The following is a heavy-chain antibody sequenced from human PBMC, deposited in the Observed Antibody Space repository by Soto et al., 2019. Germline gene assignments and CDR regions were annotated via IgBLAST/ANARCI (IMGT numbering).Heavy chain of an antibody. V-gene: IGHV1-69*04. CDR1: GGSFSSYT. CDR3: ARDLGYCSSTSCFDYYYYYYMDV. CDR2: IIPILGIA. Sequence: GASIKVSCKASGGSFSSYTISWVRKAPGQRLERMGKIIPILGIANYAQKFQGRVTITADKSTSTAYMELSSLRSEDTAVYYCARDLGYCSSTSCFDYYYYYYMDVWGKGTTVTVSS. J-gene: IGHJ6*03. D-gene: IGHD2-2*01.